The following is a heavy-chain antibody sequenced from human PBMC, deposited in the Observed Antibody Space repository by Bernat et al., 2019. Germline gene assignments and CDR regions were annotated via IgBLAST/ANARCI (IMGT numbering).Heavy chain of an antibody. D-gene: IGHD3-3*01. J-gene: IGHJ3*02. CDR1: GYTFTSYG. V-gene: IGHV1-18*01. CDR2: ISADNGKP. Sequence: QVQLVQSGAEVKKPGASVKVSCKASGYTFTSYGISWVRQAPGQGLEWMGWISADNGKPNYAQKLQGRVTMTTDTSTSTAYMELRSLRSDDTAVYYCARDFWSGYYISGDAFDIWGQGTMVTVSS. CDR3: ARDFWSGYYISGDAFDI.